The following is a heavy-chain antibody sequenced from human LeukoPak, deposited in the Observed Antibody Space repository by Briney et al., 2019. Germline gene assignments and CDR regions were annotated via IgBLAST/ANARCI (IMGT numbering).Heavy chain of an antibody. CDR3: AREPRTQYLSHYYYGTDV. Sequence: SETLSLTCAVSGGSISSSGYYWGWVRQPPGKGLEWIGSIYYSGSTYYNPSLKSRVTISEDTSKNQFSLKLSSVTAADTAVYYCAREPRTQYLSHYYYGTDVWGQGTTVTVSS. D-gene: IGHD1-14*01. J-gene: IGHJ6*02. CDR1: GGSISSSGYY. CDR2: IYYSGST. V-gene: IGHV4-39*07.